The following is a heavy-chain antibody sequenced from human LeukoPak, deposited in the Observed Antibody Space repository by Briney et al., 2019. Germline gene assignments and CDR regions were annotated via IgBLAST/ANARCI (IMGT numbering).Heavy chain of an antibody. D-gene: IGHD6-13*01. CDR2: IYSGGST. J-gene: IGHJ4*02. V-gene: IGHV3-53*01. Sequence: GGSLRLSCAASGFTVSSNYMSWVRQAPGKGLEWVSVIYSGGSTYYADSVKGRFTISRDNSKNTLYLQMNSLRAEDTAVYYCAREKQQLAFFDYWGQGTLVTVSS. CDR1: GFTVSSNY. CDR3: AREKQQLAFFDY.